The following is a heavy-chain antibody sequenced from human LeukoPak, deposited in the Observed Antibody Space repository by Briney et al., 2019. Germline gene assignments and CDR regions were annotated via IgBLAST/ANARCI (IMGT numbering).Heavy chain of an antibody. CDR2: IKEDGSEK. J-gene: IGHJ4*02. CDR1: GFTFSRFW. V-gene: IGHV3-7*01. D-gene: IGHD3-16*01. Sequence: GGSLRLSCAASGFTFSRFWMSWVRQAPGKGLEWVANIKEDGSEKHYVDSVKGRFTISRDNAKNSLYLQMNSLRADDTSVYYCAIYAMRGGDYDYWGQGTLVTVSS. CDR3: AIYAMRGGDYDY.